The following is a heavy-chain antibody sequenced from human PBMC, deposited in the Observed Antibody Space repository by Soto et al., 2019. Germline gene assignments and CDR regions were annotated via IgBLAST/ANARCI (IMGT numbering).Heavy chain of an antibody. V-gene: IGHV1-2*02. D-gene: IGHD6-6*01. J-gene: IGHJ5*02. Sequence: QVQLVQSGAEVKKPGASVKVSCKASGYTFTGYYMHWVRQAPGQGLEWMGWINPNSGGTNYAQKFQGRVTMTRDTPISTAYMELSRLRSDDTAVYYCARLIEYSSSDWFDPLGQGALVTVSS. CDR2: INPNSGGT. CDR3: ARLIEYSSSDWFDP. CDR1: GYTFTGYY.